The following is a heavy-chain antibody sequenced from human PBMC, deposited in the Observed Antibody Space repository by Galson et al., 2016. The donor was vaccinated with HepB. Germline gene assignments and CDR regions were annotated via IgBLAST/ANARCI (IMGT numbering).Heavy chain of an antibody. D-gene: IGHD6-19*01. V-gene: IGHV3-23*01. J-gene: IGHJ4*02. Sequence: SLRLSCAASGFTFTTSAMRWVRQAPGKGMAWVSALSGGGGGTFYADSVKGRFTISRDNSQNTLFLQMHSLRVGDTAVYYCAKAYSSGWYFFDYWGQGTLVTVAS. CDR3: AKAYSSGWYFFDY. CDR2: LSGGGGGT. CDR1: GFTFTTSA.